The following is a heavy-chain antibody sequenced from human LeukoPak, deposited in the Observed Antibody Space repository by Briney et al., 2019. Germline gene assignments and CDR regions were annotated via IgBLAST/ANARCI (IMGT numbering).Heavy chain of an antibody. V-gene: IGHV5-10-1*01. J-gene: IGHJ3*02. CDR1: GYTFSAYW. CDR3: ARISKVPDAQRYAFEM. Sequence: GESLKISCQGSGYTFSAYWINWVRQMPGKGLEWMVRFDPSNSYTNYSPSFQGRVTISLDESINTAYLQWSGLKASDTAVYYGARISKVPDAQRYAFEMGAQGTGSPSLQ. CDR2: FDPSNSYT. D-gene: IGHD2-2*01.